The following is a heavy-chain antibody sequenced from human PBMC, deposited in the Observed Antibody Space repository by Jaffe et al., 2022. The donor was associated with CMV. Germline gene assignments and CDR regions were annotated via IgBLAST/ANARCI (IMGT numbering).Heavy chain of an antibody. CDR1: GYTFTSYG. J-gene: IGHJ6*02. CDR2: ISAYNGNT. CDR3: ARDLLRFLEWLSDAGDYGMDV. Sequence: QVQLVQSGAEVKKPGASVKVSCKASGYTFTSYGISWVRQAPGQGLEWMGWISAYNGNTNYAQKLQGRVTMTTDTSTSTAYMELRSLRSDDTAVYYCARDLLRFLEWLSDAGDYGMDVWGQGTTVTVSS. D-gene: IGHD3-3*01. V-gene: IGHV1-18*01.